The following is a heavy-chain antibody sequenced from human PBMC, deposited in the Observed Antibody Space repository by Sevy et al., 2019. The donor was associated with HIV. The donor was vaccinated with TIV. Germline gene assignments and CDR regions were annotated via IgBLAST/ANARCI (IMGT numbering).Heavy chain of an antibody. CDR1: GFSFDRYG. D-gene: IGHD3-10*01. J-gene: IGHJ4*02. CDR3: ATGSDYGSGSYDY. Sequence: GGSLRLSCAASGFSFDRYGMHRVRQAPGKGLEWVAVILYEGINKDYGDSVRGRFTISRDNSKNTLYLQMNSLRVDDTAVYYCATGSDYGSGSYDYWGPGTLVTVSS. CDR2: ILYEGINK. V-gene: IGHV3-33*01.